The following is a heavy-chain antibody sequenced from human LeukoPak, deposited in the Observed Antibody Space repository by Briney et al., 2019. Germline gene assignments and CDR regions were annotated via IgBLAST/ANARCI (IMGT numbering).Heavy chain of an antibody. CDR2: ISADNGNT. D-gene: IGHD3-22*01. Sequence: ASVKVSCTASGYTFTTYGISWVRQAPGQGLEWIAWISADNGNTIYAQKLQGRVTMTTDTSTTTAYMELRSLRSDDTAVYYCARQNYYDSSGYFKYYFDYWGQGTLVTVSS. J-gene: IGHJ4*02. CDR3: ARQNYYDSSGYFKYYFDY. CDR1: GYTFTTYG. V-gene: IGHV1-18*01.